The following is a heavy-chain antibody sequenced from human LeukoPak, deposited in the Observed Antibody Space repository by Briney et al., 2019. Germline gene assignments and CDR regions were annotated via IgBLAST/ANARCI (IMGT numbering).Heavy chain of an antibody. CDR2: ISSSGNIM. CDR3: ARRPPL. J-gene: IGHJ6*02. Sequence: GGSLRLSCAASGSTFSSYGMNWVRQAPGKGLEWVSYISSSGNIMYYADSVKGRFTISRDNAKNSLYLQMNSLRVEDTAVYYCARRPPLWGRGTTVTVSS. V-gene: IGHV3-48*03. CDR1: GSTFSSYG.